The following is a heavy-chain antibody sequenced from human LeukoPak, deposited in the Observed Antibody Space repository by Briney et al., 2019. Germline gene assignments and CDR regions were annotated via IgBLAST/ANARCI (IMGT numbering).Heavy chain of an antibody. J-gene: IGHJ4*02. CDR1: GFTYSNYA. V-gene: IGHV3-23*01. Sequence: GGSLRLSCAASGFTYSNYAMNWVRQAPGKGLEWVSTISSGYNTYYADSVKGRFTISRDNSKITLYLQMNSLGAEDTAVYYCTKESDWGFLGYWGQGTLVTVSS. D-gene: IGHD7-27*01. CDR2: ISSGYNT. CDR3: TKESDWGFLGY.